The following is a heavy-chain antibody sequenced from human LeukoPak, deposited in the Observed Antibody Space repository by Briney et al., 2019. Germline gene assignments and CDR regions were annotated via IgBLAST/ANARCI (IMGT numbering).Heavy chain of an antibody. CDR1: GFTFSSYG. D-gene: IGHD6-19*01. V-gene: IGHV3-30*03. J-gene: IGHJ5*02. CDR2: MSYDGSNK. Sequence: GGSLRLSCAASGFTFSSYGMHWVRQAPGKGLGWVAVMSYDGSNKYYADSVKGRFTISRDNSKNTLYLQMNSLRAEDTAVYYCARRVAVAGTGNWFDPWGQGTLVTVSS. CDR3: ARRVAVAGTGNWFDP.